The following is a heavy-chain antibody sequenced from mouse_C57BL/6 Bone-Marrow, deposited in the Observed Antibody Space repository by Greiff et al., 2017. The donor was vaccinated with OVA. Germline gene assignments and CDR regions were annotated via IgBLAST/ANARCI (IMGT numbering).Heavy chain of an antibody. CDR3: TRRRNYGSSYYYFDY. Sequence: VQLQQSGAELVRPGASVTLSCKASGYTFTDYEMHWVKQTPVHGLEWIGAIDPETGGTAYNQKFKGKAILTAEKSSSTAYMELRSLTSEDSAVYYCTRRRNYGSSYYYFDYWGQGTTLTVSS. D-gene: IGHD1-1*01. CDR2: IDPETGGT. J-gene: IGHJ2*01. CDR1: GYTFTDYE. V-gene: IGHV1-15*01.